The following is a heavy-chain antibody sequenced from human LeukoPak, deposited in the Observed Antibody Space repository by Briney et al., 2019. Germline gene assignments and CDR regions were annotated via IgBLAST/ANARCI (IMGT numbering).Heavy chain of an antibody. Sequence: SETLSLTCTVSGGSISSYYWSWIRQPPGKGLEWIGYIYYSGSTNYNPSLKSRVTISVDTSKNQFSLKLSSVTAADTAVYYCAREIISYSSNWYGLNWFDPWGQGTLVTVSS. D-gene: IGHD6-13*01. J-gene: IGHJ5*02. CDR2: IYYSGST. V-gene: IGHV4-59*01. CDR1: GGSISSYY. CDR3: AREIISYSSNWYGLNWFDP.